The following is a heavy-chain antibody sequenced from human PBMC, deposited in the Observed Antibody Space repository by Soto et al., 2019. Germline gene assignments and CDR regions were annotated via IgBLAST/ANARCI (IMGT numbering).Heavy chain of an antibody. CDR3: ARDFIQDQIAARLYYYYGMDV. V-gene: IGHV3-33*01. D-gene: IGHD6-6*01. CDR2: IWYDGSNK. J-gene: IGHJ6*02. Sequence: SGGSLRLSCAASGFTFSSYGMHWVRQAPGKGLEWVAVIWYDGSNKYYADSVKGRFTISRDNSKNTLYLQMNSLRAEDTAVYYCARDFIQDQIAARLYYYYGMDVWGQGTTVTVSS. CDR1: GFTFSSYG.